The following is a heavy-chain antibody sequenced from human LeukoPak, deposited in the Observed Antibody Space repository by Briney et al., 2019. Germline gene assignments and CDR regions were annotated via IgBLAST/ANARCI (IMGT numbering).Heavy chain of an antibody. J-gene: IGHJ4*02. CDR3: ARGFGVYYFDY. V-gene: IGHV4-30-2*01. CDR1: GGSISSDGYS. D-gene: IGHD3-10*01. CDR2: IYHSGST. Sequence: SETLSLTCAVSGGSISSDGYSWSWLRQPPGNGLEWIGYIYHSGSTYYNPSLKSRVTISVDRSKNQFSLKLSSVTAADTAVYYCARGFGVYYFDYWGQGTLVTVSS.